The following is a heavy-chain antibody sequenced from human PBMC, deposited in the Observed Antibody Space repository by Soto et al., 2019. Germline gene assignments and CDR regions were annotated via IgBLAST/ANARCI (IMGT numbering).Heavy chain of an antibody. V-gene: IGHV3-30*19. D-gene: IGHD3-16*01. Sequence: QVQLVESGGGVVQPGTSLRVSCVGSGFTFRSYVIHWVRQAPGKGLEWVALTSYDGRDKYYDDSVRGRFTISRDNSRNTVDLQMDSLRREDTAFYFCARWGTTGGLDVWGQGTLVSVSS. CDR3: ARWGTTGGLDV. CDR1: GFTFRSYV. CDR2: TSYDGRDK. J-gene: IGHJ1*01.